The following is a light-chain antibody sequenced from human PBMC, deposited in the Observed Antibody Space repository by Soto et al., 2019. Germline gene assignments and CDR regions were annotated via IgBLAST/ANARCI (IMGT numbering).Light chain of an antibody. CDR2: SNN. CDR3: SSYSISTAYL. CDR1: SSNIGGSNY. Sequence: QSVLTQPPSASGTPGQRVTISCSGSSSNIGGSNYAYWYQQFPGTAPKLVIHSNNLRPSGVPERISGSKSGSSASLAISGLRAEDEADYFCSSYSISTAYLFGTGTKLTVL. V-gene: IGLV1-47*02. J-gene: IGLJ1*01.